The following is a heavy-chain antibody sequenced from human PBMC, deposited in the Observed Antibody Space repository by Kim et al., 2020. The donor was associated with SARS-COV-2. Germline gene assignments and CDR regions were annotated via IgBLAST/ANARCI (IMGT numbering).Heavy chain of an antibody. Sequence: GGSLRLSCAASGFTFSSYSMNWVRQAPGKGLEWVSYISSSSSTIYYADSVKGRFTISRDNAKNSLYLQMNSLRAEDTAVYYCARGGDSANSAAGLGGYYFDYWGQGTLVTVSS. J-gene: IGHJ4*02. CDR3: ARGGDSANSAAGLGGYYFDY. CDR2: ISSSSSTI. V-gene: IGHV3-48*04. CDR1: GFTFSSYS. D-gene: IGHD6-13*01.